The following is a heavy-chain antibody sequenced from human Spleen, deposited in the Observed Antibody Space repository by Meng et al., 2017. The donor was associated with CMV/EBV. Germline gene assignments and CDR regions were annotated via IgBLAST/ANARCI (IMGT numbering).Heavy chain of an antibody. CDR2: ISGSGGST. J-gene: IGHJ6*02. D-gene: IGHD2-2*01. V-gene: IGHV3-21*01. Sequence: ESLKISCAASRFTFSSYSMNWVRQAPGKGLEWVSAISGSGGSTYYADSVKGRFTISRDNAKNSLYLQMNSLRAEDTAVYYCARDPGSTHYYYYGMDVWGQGTTVTVSS. CDR1: RFTFSSYS. CDR3: ARDPGSTHYYYYGMDV.